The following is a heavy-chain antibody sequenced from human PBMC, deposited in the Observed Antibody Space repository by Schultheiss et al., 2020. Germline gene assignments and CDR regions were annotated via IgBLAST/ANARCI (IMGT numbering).Heavy chain of an antibody. CDR2: ISYDGSNK. CDR1: GGSFSGYY. Sequence: LSLTCAVYGGSFSGYYWSWIRQAPGKGLEWVAVISYDGSNKYYADSVKGRFTISRDNSKNTLYLQMNSLRAEDTAVYYCAREVGATDYFDYWGQGTLVTVSS. D-gene: IGHD1-26*01. CDR3: AREVGATDYFDY. V-gene: IGHV3-30*03. J-gene: IGHJ4*02.